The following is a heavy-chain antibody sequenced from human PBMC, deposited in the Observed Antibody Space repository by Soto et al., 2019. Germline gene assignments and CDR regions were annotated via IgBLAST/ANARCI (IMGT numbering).Heavy chain of an antibody. D-gene: IGHD3-3*01. CDR2: INHSGIT. V-gene: IGHV4-34*02. Sequence: QVQLQQWGAGLLKPSETLSLTCAVYAESFSDYSWSWIRQPPGKGLEWIGEINHSGITKYNPSLKSRVTISVDTSKKQFSLNLSSVTAADTAMYYCATEAFWSGPSIWGQGTMVTVSS. CDR1: AESFSDYS. J-gene: IGHJ3*02. CDR3: ATEAFWSGPSI.